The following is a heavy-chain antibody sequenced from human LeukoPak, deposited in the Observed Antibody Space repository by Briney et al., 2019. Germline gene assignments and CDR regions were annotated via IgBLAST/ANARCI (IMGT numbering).Heavy chain of an antibody. CDR2: IWYDGTDT. CDR3: ARGFLVFDF. Sequence: QAGGSLRLSCVASGFTFSRFNMHWVRQAPGKGLEWVALIWYDGTDTYYADAAKGRFTISRDDSKNTVYLQMNSLRAEDTAFYYCARGFLVFDFWGHGTLVTVSS. J-gene: IGHJ4*01. V-gene: IGHV3-33*01. CDR1: GFTFSRFN. D-gene: IGHD3-3*01.